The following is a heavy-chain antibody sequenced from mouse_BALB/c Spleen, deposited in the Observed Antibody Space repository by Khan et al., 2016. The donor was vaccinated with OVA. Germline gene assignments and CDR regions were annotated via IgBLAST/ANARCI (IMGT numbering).Heavy chain of an antibody. CDR1: GYTFTNYG. CDR3: ARGVGYLYAMDY. J-gene: IGHJ4*01. CDR2: INTYTGET. D-gene: IGHD1-2*01. Sequence: QIQLVQSGPELKKPGETVKISCKASGYTFTNYGMNWVKQAPGKGLKWMGWINTYTGETTYADDFKGRFAFSLETSASTAYLQINNLRNEDTATYFCARGVGYLYAMDYWGQGTSVTVSS. V-gene: IGHV9-3-1*01.